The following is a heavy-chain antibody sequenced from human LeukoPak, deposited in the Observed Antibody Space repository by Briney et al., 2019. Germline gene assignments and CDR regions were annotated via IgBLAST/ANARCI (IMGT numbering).Heavy chain of an antibody. J-gene: IGHJ5*02. CDR1: GYTFTSYA. V-gene: IGHV7-4-1*02. D-gene: IGHD6-6*01. CDR2: INTNTGNP. Sequence: ASVKVSCKASGYTFTSYAMDWVRQAPGQGLEWMGWINTNTGNPTYAQGFTGRFVFSLDTSVSTAYLQISSLKAEDTAVYYCAGQQLDNWFDPWGQGTLVTVSS. CDR3: AGQQLDNWFDP.